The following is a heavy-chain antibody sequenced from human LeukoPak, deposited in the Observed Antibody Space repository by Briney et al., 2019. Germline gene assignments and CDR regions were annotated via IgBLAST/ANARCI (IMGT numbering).Heavy chain of an antibody. Sequence: GGSLRLSRAASGSTFRSYAMHWVRQAPGKGLEWVAVISYDGSNKYYVDCVKGRFTIYRDNSKNTLYLQMNSLRAEYTAVYYCAREGSVSAGAFDIWGQGTMVTVSS. CDR1: GSTFRSYA. D-gene: IGHD3-10*01. J-gene: IGHJ3*02. V-gene: IGHV3-30*14. CDR3: AREGSVSAGAFDI. CDR2: ISYDGSNK.